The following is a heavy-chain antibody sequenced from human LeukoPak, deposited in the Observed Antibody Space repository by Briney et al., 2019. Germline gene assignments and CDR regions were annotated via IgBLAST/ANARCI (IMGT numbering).Heavy chain of an antibody. D-gene: IGHD3-3*01. CDR2: TSGSGGNT. Sequence: GRSLRLSCAASGFTFSSYAMSWVRQAPGKGLGWDSATSGSGGNTYYSDSVKGRFTISRDNSKNTLYLQMNSLRADDTAVYYSAKDPTYDFWSGYDDNWFDPWGQGTLVTVSS. J-gene: IGHJ5*02. CDR3: AKDPTYDFWSGYDDNWFDP. CDR1: GFTFSSYA. V-gene: IGHV3-23*01.